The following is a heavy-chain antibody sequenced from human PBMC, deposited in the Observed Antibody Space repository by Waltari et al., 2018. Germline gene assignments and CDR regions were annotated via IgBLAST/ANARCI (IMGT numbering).Heavy chain of an antibody. CDR1: GXTFTSYY. CDR2: VXXSSGST. CDR3: XXAXWDYGSTHYMDV. D-gene: IGHD3-10*01. V-gene: IGHV1-46*01. J-gene: IGHJ6*03. Sequence: QVQLXQSGAEVKKPGASVKVXXXXXGXTFTSYYIHWVRQAPGQGLEWMGIVXXSSGSTSYAQKFQGRVXMTRDTSTSTVYXXXSSLRSEDTAVYYXXXAXWDYGSTHYMDVXXXXXTVTVSS.